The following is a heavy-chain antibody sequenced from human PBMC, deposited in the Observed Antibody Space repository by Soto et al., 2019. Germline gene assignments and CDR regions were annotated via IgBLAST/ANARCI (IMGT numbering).Heavy chain of an antibody. V-gene: IGHV4-30-4*01. D-gene: IGHD5-12*01. CDR3: ARILVDIVVYGMDV. J-gene: IGHJ6*02. Sequence: QVQLQESGPGLVKPSQTLSLTCTVSGGSISSGDYYWSWIRQPPGKGLEWIGYIYYSGSTYYNPSLKSRVITPVDTSQNQFSLKLSSVTAADTAVYYCARILVDIVVYGMDVWGQGTTVTVSS. CDR2: IYYSGST. CDR1: GGSISSGDYY.